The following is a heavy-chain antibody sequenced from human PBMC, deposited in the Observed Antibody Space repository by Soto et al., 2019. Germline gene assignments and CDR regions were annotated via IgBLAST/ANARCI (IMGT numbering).Heavy chain of an antibody. CDR3: ASRAFY. J-gene: IGHJ4*02. CDR2: ISSSGGST. D-gene: IGHD3-16*01. V-gene: IGHV3-23*01. Sequence: PGGSLRLSCAASGFTFSNYAMTWGRRAPGKGLEWVSAISSSGGSTYYADSVKGRFTISRDNSKNTLYLQMNSLRAEDTAVYYCASRAFYWGQGALVTVSS. CDR1: GFTFSNYA.